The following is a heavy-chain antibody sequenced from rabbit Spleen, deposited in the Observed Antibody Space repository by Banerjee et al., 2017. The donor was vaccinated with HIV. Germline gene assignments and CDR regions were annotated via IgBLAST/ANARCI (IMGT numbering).Heavy chain of an antibody. CDR1: GFSFSSSYY. J-gene: IGHJ4*01. D-gene: IGHD1-1*01. CDR3: ARDLVGVIGWNFYL. Sequence: VESGGDLVKPGASLTLTCTASGFSFSSSYYMCWVRQAPGKGLQWIACINAVTGKAVYATWAKGRFTISRTSSTTVTLRMTSLTAADTATYFCARDLVGVIGWNFYLWGQGTLVTVS. V-gene: IGHV1S40*01. CDR2: INAVTGKA.